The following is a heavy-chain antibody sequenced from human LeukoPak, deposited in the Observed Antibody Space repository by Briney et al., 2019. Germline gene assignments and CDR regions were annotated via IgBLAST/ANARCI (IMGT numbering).Heavy chain of an antibody. J-gene: IGHJ5*02. Sequence: ASVKVSCKTSGYPFSTWEINWVRQAAGQGLEWLGWVHPDSGNTDYAQKFRGRVTMSRDTSTSTAYMELSGLRLDDTAVYFCARGPRNDPWGQGTLVTISS. D-gene: IGHD1-14*01. V-gene: IGHV1-8*01. CDR1: GYPFSTWE. CDR3: ARGPRNDP. CDR2: VHPDSGNT.